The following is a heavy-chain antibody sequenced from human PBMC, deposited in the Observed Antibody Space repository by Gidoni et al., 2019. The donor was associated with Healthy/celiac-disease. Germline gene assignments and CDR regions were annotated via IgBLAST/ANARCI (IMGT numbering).Heavy chain of an antibody. V-gene: IGHV2-26*01. J-gene: IGHJ4*02. D-gene: IGHD1-26*01. CDR2: IFSNDEK. CDR3: ARILVGSYYPYFDY. CDR1: GFSLSNARMG. Sequence: QVTLKESGPVLVNPTETLPLTCTVSGFSLSNARMGVSWIRQPPGKALEWLAHIFSNDEKSYSTSLKSRLTISKDTSKSQVVLTMTNMDPVDTATYYCARILVGSYYPYFDYWGQGTLVTVSS.